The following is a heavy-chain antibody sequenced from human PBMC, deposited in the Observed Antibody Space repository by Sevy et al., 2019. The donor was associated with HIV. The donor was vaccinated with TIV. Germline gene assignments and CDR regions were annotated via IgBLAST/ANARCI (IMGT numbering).Heavy chain of an antibody. Sequence: GGSLRLSCAASGFAFSNYYAMHWVRQAPGKGLEWVALISYDGSDTYYAYSVKGRVTVSRDNFKNTRFLQMNSLTTEDTAVYYCARPRANYVDHYFFYAMDVWGQGTTVTVSS. D-gene: IGHD4-17*01. CDR3: ARPRANYVDHYFFYAMDV. J-gene: IGHJ6*02. CDR2: ISYDGSDT. CDR1: GFAFSNYYA. V-gene: IGHV3-30-3*01.